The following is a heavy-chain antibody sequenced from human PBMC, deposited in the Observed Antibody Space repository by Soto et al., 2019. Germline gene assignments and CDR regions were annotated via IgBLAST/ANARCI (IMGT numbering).Heavy chain of an antibody. D-gene: IGHD6-6*01. V-gene: IGHV4-31*03. J-gene: IGHJ6*02. CDR2: IYYSGST. CDR1: GGSISSGGYY. CDR3: ARDLLYSSSSTGYYYYYGMDV. Sequence: QVQLQESGPGLVKPSQTLSLTCTVSGGSISSGGYYWSWIRQHPGKGLEWIGYIYYSGSTYYNPSLKSRVTISVDTSKNQFSLKLSSVTAADTAVYYCARDLLYSSSSTGYYYYYGMDVWGQGTTVTVSS.